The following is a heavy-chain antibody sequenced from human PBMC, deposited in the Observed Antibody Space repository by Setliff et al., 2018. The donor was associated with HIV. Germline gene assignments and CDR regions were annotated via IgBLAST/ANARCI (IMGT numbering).Heavy chain of an antibody. CDR2: VSQSGST. Sequence: SETLSLTCSVSGVSINRTDHYWGWIRQSPGKRLEWIGSVSQSGSTYYNPSLKSRITISVDRSKNLFSLKLISVPAADQGVYYCARVPVAGANWFDPWGLGTLVTVSS. CDR3: ARVPVAGANWFDP. CDR1: GVSINRTDHY. J-gene: IGHJ5*02. V-gene: IGHV4-39*01. D-gene: IGHD2-21*01.